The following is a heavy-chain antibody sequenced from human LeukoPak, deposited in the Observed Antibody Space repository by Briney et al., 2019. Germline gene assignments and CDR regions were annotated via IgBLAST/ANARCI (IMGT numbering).Heavy chain of an antibody. J-gene: IGHJ3*01. Sequence: GGSLRLSCAASGFTFSDYYMSWIRQAPGKGREWVAYISSSGSTIYYADSVKGRLTISRDNAKNSLYLQMNSLRDEDTAVYYCARAEWLGVVPGAFDPWAQGPMVTVP. CDR2: ISSSGSTI. CDR1: GFTFSDYY. CDR3: ARAEWLGVVPGAFDP. D-gene: IGHD3-10*01. V-gene: IGHV3-11*04.